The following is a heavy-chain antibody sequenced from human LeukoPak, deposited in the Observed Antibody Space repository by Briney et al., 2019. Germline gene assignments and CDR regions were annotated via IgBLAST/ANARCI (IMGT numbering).Heavy chain of an antibody. CDR2: ISSSSSYI. V-gene: IGHV3-21*01. J-gene: IGHJ4*02. CDR1: GFTFSSYS. CDR3: ARDASGSYADY. D-gene: IGHD1-26*01. Sequence: GGSLRLSCAASGFTFSSYSMTWVRQAPGKGLEWVSSISSSSSYIYYADSVKGRFTISRDNAKNSLYLQMNSLRAEDTAVYYCARDASGSYADYWGQGTLVTVSS.